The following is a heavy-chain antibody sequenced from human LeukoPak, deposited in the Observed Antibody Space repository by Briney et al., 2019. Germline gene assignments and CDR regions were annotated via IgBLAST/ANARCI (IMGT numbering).Heavy chain of an antibody. J-gene: IGHJ4*02. Sequence: GGSXRLSCAASGFTFSSYAMHWVRQAPGKGLEWVAVISYDGSNKYYADSVKGRFTISRDNSKNTLYLQMNSLRAEDTAAYYCARDRESGYIVVVVAAWGYFDYWGQGTLVTVSS. CDR1: GFTFSSYA. D-gene: IGHD2-15*01. V-gene: IGHV3-30-3*01. CDR2: ISYDGSNK. CDR3: ARDRESGYIVVVVAAWGYFDY.